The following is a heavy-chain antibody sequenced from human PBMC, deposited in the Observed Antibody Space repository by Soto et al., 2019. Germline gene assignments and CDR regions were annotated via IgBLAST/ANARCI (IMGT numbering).Heavy chain of an antibody. CDR3: ARVDSSGWSPDAFDI. J-gene: IGHJ3*02. V-gene: IGHV3-7*03. D-gene: IGHD6-19*01. CDR2: IKQDGSEK. CDR1: GFTFSSYW. Sequence: GGSLRLSCAASGFTFSSYWMSWVRQAPGKGLEWVANIKQDGSEKYYADSVKGRFTISRDNAKNSLYLQMNSLRAEDTAVYYCARVDSSGWSPDAFDIWGQGTMGTVSS.